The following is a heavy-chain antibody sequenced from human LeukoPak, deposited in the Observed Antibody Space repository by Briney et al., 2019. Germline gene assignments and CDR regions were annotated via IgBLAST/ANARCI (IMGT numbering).Heavy chain of an antibody. CDR3: TTLSGSYSVKRYYFDY. Sequence: GGSLRLSCAASGFTFSNAWMSWVRQAPGKGLEWVGRIKSKTDGGTTDYAAPVKGRFTISRDDSKNTLYLQMNSLKTEDTAVYYCTTLSGSYSVKRYYFDYWGQGTLVTVSS. V-gene: IGHV3-15*01. J-gene: IGHJ4*02. D-gene: IGHD1-26*01. CDR2: IKSKTDGGTT. CDR1: GFTFSNAW.